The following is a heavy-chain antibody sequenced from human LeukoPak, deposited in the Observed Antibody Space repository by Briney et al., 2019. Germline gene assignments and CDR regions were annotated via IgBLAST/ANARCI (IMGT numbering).Heavy chain of an antibody. CDR1: GFTFRSYG. CDR2: IWYGGSNK. J-gene: IGHJ4*02. Sequence: GGSLRLSCAASGFTFRSYGMHWVRQAPGKGLEWVAVIWYGGSNKYYADSVKGRFTISRDNSKNTLYLQMNSLRAEDTAVYYCARARDKGLLWFGELLAFDYWGQGTLVTVSS. V-gene: IGHV3-33*01. D-gene: IGHD3-10*01. CDR3: ARARDKGLLWFGELLAFDY.